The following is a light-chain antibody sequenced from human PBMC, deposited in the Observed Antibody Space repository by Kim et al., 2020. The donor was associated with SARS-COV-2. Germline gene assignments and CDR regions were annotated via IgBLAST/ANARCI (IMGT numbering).Light chain of an antibody. CDR2: EAS. Sequence: ASVGERVTITCRASQTISSWLAWYSQKAGKAPKLLIYEASSLESGVPSRFSGSGSGTEFTLTINSLQPDDFATYYCQQYNSYPWTFGQGTKVDIK. V-gene: IGKV1-5*03. CDR1: QTISSW. CDR3: QQYNSYPWT. J-gene: IGKJ1*01.